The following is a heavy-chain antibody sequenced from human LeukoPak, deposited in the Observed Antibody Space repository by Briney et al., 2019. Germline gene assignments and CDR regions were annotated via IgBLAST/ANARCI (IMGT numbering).Heavy chain of an antibody. CDR2: IRQDGGDK. V-gene: IGHV3-7*01. CDR3: VVYKYILSWSAFDF. D-gene: IGHD6-13*01. Sequence: GGSLTLSCAISGFTSTTAWMTWVRQAPGKGLEWVADIRQDGGDKYYVDSVKGRFIISRDNAKKSVSLHMNNLRVEDTAVYYCVVYKYILSWSAFDFRGRGTMVTVSS. J-gene: IGHJ3*01. CDR1: GFTSTTAW.